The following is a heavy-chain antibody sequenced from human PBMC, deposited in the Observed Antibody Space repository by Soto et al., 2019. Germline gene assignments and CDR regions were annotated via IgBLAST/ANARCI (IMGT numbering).Heavy chain of an antibody. CDR2: IYYSGST. Sequence: QLQLRESGPGLVKPSETLSLTCTVSGGSIGYSNYYWGWIRQPPGKALEWIGTIYYSGSTYYNPSLKSRGTMSVDTSKNQFSLKLTSVAPADTAVYYCAKLVVPTSSWFDPWGQGTLVTVSS. J-gene: IGHJ5*02. CDR3: AKLVVPTSSWFDP. V-gene: IGHV4-39*01. D-gene: IGHD2-21*01. CDR1: GGSIGYSNYY.